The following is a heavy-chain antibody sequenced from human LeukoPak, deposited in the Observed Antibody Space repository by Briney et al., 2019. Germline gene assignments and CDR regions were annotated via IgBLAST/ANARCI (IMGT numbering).Heavy chain of an antibody. CDR1: GYTFTGYY. Sequence: ASVKVSCKASGYTFTGYYMHWVRQAPGQGLEWMGWINPNSGGTNYAQKFQGRVTMTRDTSISTAYMELSRLRSDDTAVYYCASRGYCSSTSCYAPSSYYYYYYMDVWGKGTTVTVSS. CDR2: INPNSGGT. V-gene: IGHV1-2*02. J-gene: IGHJ6*03. D-gene: IGHD2-2*01. CDR3: ASRGYCSSTSCYAPSSYYYYYYMDV.